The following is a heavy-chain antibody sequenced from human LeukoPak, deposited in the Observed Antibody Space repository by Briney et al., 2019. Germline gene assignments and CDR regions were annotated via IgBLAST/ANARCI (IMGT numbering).Heavy chain of an antibody. CDR2: IRYDGSNK. Sequence: GGSLRLSCAASGFTFSSYGMHWVRQAPGKGLEWVAFIRYDGSNKYYADSVKGRFTISRDNSKNTLYLQMNRLRAEDTAVYYCARSMVTIPIPGGYWGQGTLVTVSS. V-gene: IGHV3-30*02. CDR1: GFTFSSYG. J-gene: IGHJ4*02. CDR3: ARSMVTIPIPGGY. D-gene: IGHD5-24*01.